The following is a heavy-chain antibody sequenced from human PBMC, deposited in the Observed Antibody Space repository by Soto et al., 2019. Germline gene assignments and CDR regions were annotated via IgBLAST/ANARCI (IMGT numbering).Heavy chain of an antibody. V-gene: IGHV3-33*01. J-gene: IGHJ3*02. D-gene: IGHD3-3*01. CDR3: ARDSDYAFDI. CDR1: GFTFSSYG. Sequence: GGSLRLSCAASGFTFSSYGMHWVRQAPGKELEWVAVIWYDGSNKYYADSVKGRFTISRDNAQNSLYLQMDSLRSEDTAVYYCARDSDYAFDIWGQGTLVTVSS. CDR2: IWYDGSNK.